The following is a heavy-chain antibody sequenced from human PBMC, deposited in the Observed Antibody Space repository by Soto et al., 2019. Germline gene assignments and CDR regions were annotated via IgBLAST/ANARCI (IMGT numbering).Heavy chain of an antibody. Sequence: VHLVESGGGLVKPGGSLRLSCAASGFTFSDYYMSWIRQVPGKGLEWVSYISNGGDAVHYADSVKGRFTISRDNADNSLYLQMNSLKVEDTAVYYCAKENWYLDLWGRGTLVTVSS. V-gene: IGHV3-11*01. J-gene: IGHJ2*01. CDR1: GFTFSDYY. CDR3: AKENWYLDL. CDR2: ISNGGDAV.